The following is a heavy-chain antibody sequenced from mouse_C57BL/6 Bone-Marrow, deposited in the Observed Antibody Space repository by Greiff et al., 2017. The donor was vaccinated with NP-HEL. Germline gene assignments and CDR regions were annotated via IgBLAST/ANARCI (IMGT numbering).Heavy chain of an antibody. J-gene: IGHJ2*01. V-gene: IGHV1-74*01. Sequence: QVQLKQPGAELVKPGASVKVSCKASGYTFTSYWMHWVKQRPGQGLEWIGRIHPSDSDTNYNQKFKGKATLTVDKSSSTAYMQLSSLTSDDSAVYYSALDSSGYYLDYWGQGTTLTVSS. CDR2: IHPSDSDT. CDR1: GYTFTSYW. D-gene: IGHD3-2*02. CDR3: ALDSSGYYLDY.